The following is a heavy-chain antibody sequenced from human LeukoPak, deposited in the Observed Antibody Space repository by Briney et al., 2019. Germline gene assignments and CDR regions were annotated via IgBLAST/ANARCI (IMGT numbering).Heavy chain of an antibody. Sequence: SETLSLTCAVYGGSFSGYYWSWIRQPPGKGQEWSVEINHSGSTNYNPSLKSRVTISVDTSKNQFSLKLSSVTGADTAVYYCARHWTYYDYVWGSYRPYYFDYWGQGTLVTVSS. D-gene: IGHD3-16*02. CDR2: INHSGST. CDR1: GGSFSGYY. J-gene: IGHJ4*02. CDR3: ARHWTYYDYVWGSYRPYYFDY. V-gene: IGHV4-34*01.